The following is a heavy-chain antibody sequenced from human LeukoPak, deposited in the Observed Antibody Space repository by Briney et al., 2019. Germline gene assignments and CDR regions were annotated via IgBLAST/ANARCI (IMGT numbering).Heavy chain of an antibody. CDR1: GYSISSGYY. CDR2: IYHSGST. Sequence: SETLSLTCTVSGYSISSGYYWGWIRQPPGKGLEWIGSIYHSGSTYYNPSLKSRVTISVDTSKNQFSLKLSSVTAADTAVYYCARELLWFGEVLKRRYAFDIWGQGTMVTVSS. J-gene: IGHJ3*02. D-gene: IGHD3-10*01. CDR3: ARELLWFGEVLKRRYAFDI. V-gene: IGHV4-38-2*02.